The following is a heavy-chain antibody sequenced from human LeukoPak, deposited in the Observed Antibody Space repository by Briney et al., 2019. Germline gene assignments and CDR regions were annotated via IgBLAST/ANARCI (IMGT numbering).Heavy chain of an antibody. Sequence: PSETLSLTCAVYGGSFSGYYWTWIRQPAGKGLEWIGRIYTSGSTNYNPSLKSRVTISVDTSKNQFSLKLSSVAAADTAVYYCARGRDWFDPWGQGTLVTVSS. CDR3: ARGRDWFDP. CDR1: GGSFSGYY. J-gene: IGHJ5*02. V-gene: IGHV4-59*10. CDR2: IYTSGST.